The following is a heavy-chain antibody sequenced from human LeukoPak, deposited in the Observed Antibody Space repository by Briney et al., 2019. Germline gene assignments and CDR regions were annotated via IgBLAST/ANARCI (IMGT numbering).Heavy chain of an antibody. CDR3: ARRGYYDYVSSWFDP. J-gene: IGHJ5*02. CDR2: ISGSGGGT. CDR1: GFTFSSYA. Sequence: GGSLRLSCAASGFTFSSYAMSWVRQAPGKGLEWVSAISGSGGGTYYADSVKGRFTISRDNSKTTLYLQMNSLRAEDTAVYYCARRGYYDYVSSWFDPWGQGTLVTVSS. V-gene: IGHV3-23*01. D-gene: IGHD3-16*01.